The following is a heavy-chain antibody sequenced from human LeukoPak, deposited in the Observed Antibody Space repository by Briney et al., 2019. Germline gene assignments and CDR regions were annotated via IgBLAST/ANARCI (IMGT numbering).Heavy chain of an antibody. V-gene: IGHV3-23*01. D-gene: IGHD6-25*01. CDR3: ARDGTPSYSSGWVYMDV. Sequence: GGSLRLSCAASGFTFNTYGMNWVRQAPGEGLEWVSAISGSGGSTYYADSVKGRFTISRDNSKNTLYLQMHSLRAEDTAVYYCARDGTPSYSSGWVYMDVWGQGTMVTVSS. CDR1: GFTFNTYG. J-gene: IGHJ3*01. CDR2: ISGSGGST.